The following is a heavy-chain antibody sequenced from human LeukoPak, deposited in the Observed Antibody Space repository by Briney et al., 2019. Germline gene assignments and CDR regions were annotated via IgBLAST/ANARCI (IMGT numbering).Heavy chain of an antibody. CDR2: INSDGSKI. V-gene: IGHV3-74*01. J-gene: IGHJ4*02. CDR1: GFTFSSYW. D-gene: IGHD2-2*01. Sequence: GGSLRLSCATSGFTFSSYWMYWVRQAPGKGLVWVSRINSDGSKIADADSVKGRFTISRDNAKNTLYLQMNSLRVEDTAVYYCARVSPYCSSISCKEPLGYWGQGTLVTVSS. CDR3: ARVSPYCSSISCKEPLGY.